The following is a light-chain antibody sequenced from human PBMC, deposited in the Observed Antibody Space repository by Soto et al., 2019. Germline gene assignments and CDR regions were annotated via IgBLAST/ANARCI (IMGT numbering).Light chain of an antibody. J-gene: IGLJ1*01. CDR2: EVT. CDR3: SSYAGRTLYV. CDR1: SSDVGGYDY. V-gene: IGLV2-8*01. Sequence: QSALTQPASLSGSPGQSVTISCTGTSSDVGGYDYVSWYQQRPGKAPKLLIHEVTKRPSGVPDRFSGSKSGNTASLTVSGLQAEDEADYYCSSYAGRTLYVFGTGTKVTVL.